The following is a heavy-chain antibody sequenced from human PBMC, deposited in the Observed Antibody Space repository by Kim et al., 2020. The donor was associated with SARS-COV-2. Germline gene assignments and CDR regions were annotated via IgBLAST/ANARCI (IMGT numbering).Heavy chain of an antibody. CDR3: ARARYSSGWYVGY. J-gene: IGHJ4*02. Sequence: YHPSLKSRVTISVHTSTTQFSLKLSSVTPADTAVYYCARARYSSGWYVGYWGQGTLVTVSS. D-gene: IGHD6-19*01. V-gene: IGHV4-34*01.